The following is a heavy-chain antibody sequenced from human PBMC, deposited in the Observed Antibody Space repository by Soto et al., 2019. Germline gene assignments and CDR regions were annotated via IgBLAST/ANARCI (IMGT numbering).Heavy chain of an antibody. CDR3: ARDPRTGETGTAHWFVP. CDR1: GDSIRSYD. CDR2: IYYSGSA. J-gene: IGHJ5*02. Sequence: QVQLQESGPGLVKPSETLSLTCSVSGDSIRSYDWSWIRQTPGQGLEWIGYIYYSGSAKYKPSLKSPIHMSADTSKNPFSPRFTFWTPVDQDVYYRARDPRTGETGTAHWFVPWGQGTLVTVSS. D-gene: IGHD1-7*01. V-gene: IGHV4-59*01.